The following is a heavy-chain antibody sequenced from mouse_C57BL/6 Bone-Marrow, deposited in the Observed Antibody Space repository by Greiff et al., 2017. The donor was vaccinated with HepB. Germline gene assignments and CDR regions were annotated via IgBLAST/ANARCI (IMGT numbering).Heavy chain of an antibody. V-gene: IGHV1-82*01. CDR3: APIYYDYAMDY. Sequence: QVQLKESGPELVKPGASVKISCKASGYAFSSSWMNWVKQRPGKGLEWIGRIYPGDGDTNYNGKFKGKATLTADKSSSTAYMQLSSLTSEDSAVYFCAPIYYDYAMDYWGQGTSVTVSS. D-gene: IGHD2-4*01. J-gene: IGHJ4*01. CDR1: GYAFSSSW. CDR2: IYPGDGDT.